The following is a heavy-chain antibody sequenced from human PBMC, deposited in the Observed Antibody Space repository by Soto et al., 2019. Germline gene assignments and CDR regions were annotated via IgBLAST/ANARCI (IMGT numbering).Heavy chain of an antibody. J-gene: IGHJ4*02. V-gene: IGHV3-48*01. CDR3: ARDLRLYYGDPHFDY. D-gene: IGHD4-17*01. CDR1: GFTFSSYS. CDR2: ISSSSSTI. Sequence: PGGSLRLSCAASGFTFSSYSMNWVRQAPGKGLEWVSYISSSSSTIYYADSVKGRFTISRDNAKNSLYLQMNSLRAEDTAVYYCARDLRLYYGDPHFDYWGQGTLVTVSS.